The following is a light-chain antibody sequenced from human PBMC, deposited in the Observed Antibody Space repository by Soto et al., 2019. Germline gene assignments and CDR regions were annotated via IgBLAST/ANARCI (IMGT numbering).Light chain of an antibody. CDR1: QSVLDNSYKKNY. J-gene: IGKJ1*01. V-gene: IGKV4-1*01. CDR2: WAS. CDR3: QQYRYTPWT. Sequence: DIVMTQSPDSLAVSLGERATVNCKSSQSVLDNSYKKNYLAWYQQKKGQPPKLLIYWASTRESGVPDRFSGSESGTDFTLTISSLQAEDLAVYYCQQYRYTPWTFGQGTKVEIK.